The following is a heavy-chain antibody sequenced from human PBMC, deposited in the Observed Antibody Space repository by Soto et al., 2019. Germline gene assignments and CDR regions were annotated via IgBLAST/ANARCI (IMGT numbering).Heavy chain of an antibody. D-gene: IGHD2-15*01. V-gene: IGHV3-30-3*01. CDR3: SRAGCDGGTCYTLVGLRYGMDV. J-gene: IGHJ6*02. CDR1: GFTFSNYA. Sequence: ESGGGVVQPGRSLRLSCAASGFTFSNYAMYWVRQAPGKGLEWVAVISYDGNNKYYADSVKGRFTISRDNSKNTLYLQMNRLRAEDTAVYYCSRAGCDGGTCYTLVGLRYGMDVWGQGTTVTVSS. CDR2: ISYDGNNK.